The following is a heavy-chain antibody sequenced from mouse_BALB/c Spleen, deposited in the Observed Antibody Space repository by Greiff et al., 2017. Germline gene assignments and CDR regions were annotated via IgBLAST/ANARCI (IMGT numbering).Heavy chain of an antibody. CDR2: IDPANGNT. CDR3: ARSRITTAPRFAY. Sequence: EVKLQQSGAELVKPGASVKLSCTASGFNIKDTYMHWVKQRPEQGLEWIGRIDPANGNTKYDPKFQGKATITADTSSNTAYLQLSSLTSEDTAVYYCARSRITTAPRFAYWGQGTLVTVSA. D-gene: IGHD1-2*01. J-gene: IGHJ3*01. V-gene: IGHV14-3*02. CDR1: GFNIKDTY.